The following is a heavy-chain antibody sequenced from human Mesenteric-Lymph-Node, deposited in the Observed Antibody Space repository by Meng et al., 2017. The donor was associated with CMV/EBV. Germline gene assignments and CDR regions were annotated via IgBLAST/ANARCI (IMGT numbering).Heavy chain of an antibody. V-gene: IGHV4-39*01. Sequence: SETLSLTCSVSGGSIYGSIYYWGWIRQPPGKGLEWIGSIFYSGSTYYNPSLKSRVTISVDTSKNQFSLKLSSVTAADTAVYYCARHRYYDFWSGYYTGFFDYWGQGTLVTVSS. D-gene: IGHD3-3*01. CDR3: ARHRYYDFWSGYYTGFFDY. CDR1: GGSIYGSIYY. CDR2: IFYSGST. J-gene: IGHJ4*02.